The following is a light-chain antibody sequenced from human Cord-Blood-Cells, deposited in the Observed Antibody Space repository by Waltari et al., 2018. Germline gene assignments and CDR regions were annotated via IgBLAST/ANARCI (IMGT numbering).Light chain of an antibody. J-gene: IGLJ1*01. CDR2: QDS. V-gene: IGLV3-1*01. CDR1: KLGDKY. Sequence: SYELTQPPSVSVYPGQTVSITCSGDKLGDKYACWYQQKPGQSPVLVIYQDSKRPSGIPERFSGSNSGNTATLTISGTQAMDEADYYCQAWDSSTYVFGTGTKVTVL. CDR3: QAWDSSTYV.